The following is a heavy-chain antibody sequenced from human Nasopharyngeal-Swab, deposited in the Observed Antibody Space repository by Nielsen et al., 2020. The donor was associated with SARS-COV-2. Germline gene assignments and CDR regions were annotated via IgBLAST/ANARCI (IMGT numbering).Heavy chain of an antibody. CDR2: ISGSGGST. CDR3: AKGGYCSSTSCYIDY. V-gene: IGHV3-23*01. Sequence: GESLKLSCAASGFPFSSYAMSWVRQAPGKGLEWVSAISGSGGSTYYADSVKGRFTISRDNSKNTLYLQMNSLRAEDTAVYYCAKGGYCSSTSCYIDYWGQGTLVTVSS. J-gene: IGHJ4*02. CDR1: GFPFSSYA. D-gene: IGHD2-2*02.